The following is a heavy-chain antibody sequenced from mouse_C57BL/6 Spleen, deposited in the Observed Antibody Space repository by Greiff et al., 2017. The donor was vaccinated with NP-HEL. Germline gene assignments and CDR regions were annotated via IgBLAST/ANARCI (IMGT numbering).Heavy chain of an antibody. CDR1: GYSITSDY. Sequence: EVKVVESGPGLAKPSQTLSLTCSVTGYSITSDYWNWIRKFPGNKLEYMGYISYSGSTYYNPSLKSRISITRDTSKNQYYLQLNSVTTEDTATYYCARSRGYYGNYEGYYFDYWGQGTTLTVSS. CDR2: ISYSGST. V-gene: IGHV3-8*01. CDR3: ARSRGYYGNYEGYYFDY. D-gene: IGHD2-1*01. J-gene: IGHJ2*01.